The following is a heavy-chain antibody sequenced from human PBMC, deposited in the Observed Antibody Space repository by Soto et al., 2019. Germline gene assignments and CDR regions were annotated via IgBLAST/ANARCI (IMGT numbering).Heavy chain of an antibody. CDR2: IYYSGST. D-gene: IGHD3-3*01. J-gene: IGHJ5*02. V-gene: IGHV4-39*01. Sequence: SETLSLTCTVSGGSISSSSYYWGWIRQPPGKGLEWIGSIYYSGSTYYNPSLKSRVTISVDTSKNQFSLKLSSVTAADTAVYYCARALRLLAVWFDPWGQGTLVTVSS. CDR3: ARALRLLAVWFDP. CDR1: GGSISSSSYY.